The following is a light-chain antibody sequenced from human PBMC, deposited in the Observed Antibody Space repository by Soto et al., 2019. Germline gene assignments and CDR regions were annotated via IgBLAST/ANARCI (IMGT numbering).Light chain of an antibody. CDR3: SSYSNVATLV. CDR2: DVN. J-gene: IGLJ1*01. CDR1: SSDVGSHNS. V-gene: IGLV2-14*03. Sequence: QSALTQPASVSGSPGQSITISCTGTSSDVGSHNSVSWYQQHPGKAPKLLIYDVNNRPSGVSNRFSGSKSGNAASLTISGLQAEDETDYYCSSYSNVATLVFGTGTKLTVL.